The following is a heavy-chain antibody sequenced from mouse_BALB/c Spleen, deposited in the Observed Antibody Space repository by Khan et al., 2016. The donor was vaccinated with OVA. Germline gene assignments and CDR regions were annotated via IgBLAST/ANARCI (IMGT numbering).Heavy chain of an antibody. CDR3: VSRSWFTY. J-gene: IGHJ3*01. CDR1: GFTFNTYA. Sequence: EVQLVESGGGLVQPKGSFKLSCAASGFTFNTYAMNWVRQAPGKGLEWVARIGTKSNNYATYYADSVKDRFTISRYASPTMLYLQMNNLKTEDTAMYYCVSRSWFTYWGQGTMVTVSA. V-gene: IGHV10-1*02. CDR2: IGTKSNNYAT.